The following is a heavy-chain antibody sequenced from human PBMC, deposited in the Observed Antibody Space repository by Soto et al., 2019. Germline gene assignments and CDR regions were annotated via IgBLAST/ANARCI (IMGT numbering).Heavy chain of an antibody. J-gene: IGHJ5*02. CDR2: IYYSGST. Sequence: SETLSLTCTVSGGTISRGGYYWSWIRQHPGKGLEWIGYIYYSGSTYXXPSLKSRVTISVDTSKNQFSLKLSSVPSADTAVYYCARGYPTVTXKKVSWFDPWGXGTLVTVSS. CDR3: ARGYPTVTXKKVSWFDP. CDR1: GGTISRGGYY. D-gene: IGHD4-17*01. V-gene: IGHV4-31*03.